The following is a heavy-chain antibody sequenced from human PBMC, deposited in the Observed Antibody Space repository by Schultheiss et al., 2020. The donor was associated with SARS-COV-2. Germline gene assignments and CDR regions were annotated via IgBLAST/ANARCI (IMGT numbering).Heavy chain of an antibody. CDR3: ARDRYDFWSGYVSYWYFDL. CDR2: INPNSGVT. D-gene: IGHD3-3*01. CDR1: GYTFTSYG. Sequence: ASVKVSCKASGYTFTSYGISWVRQAPGQGLEWMGRINPNSGVTDYAQRFQGRVTMTRDTSVSTANMELSRLRSDDTAVYYCARDRYDFWSGYVSYWYFDLWGRGTLVTVS. V-gene: IGHV1-2*06. J-gene: IGHJ2*01.